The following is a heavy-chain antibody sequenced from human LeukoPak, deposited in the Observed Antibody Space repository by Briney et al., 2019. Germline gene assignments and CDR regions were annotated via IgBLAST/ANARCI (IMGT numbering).Heavy chain of an antibody. Sequence: SETLSLTCTVSGGSISSSSYYWGWIRQPPGKGLEWIGSIYYSGSTYYNPSLKSQVTISVDTSKNQFSLKLSSVTAADTAVYYCARCGYSSGSFGYWGQGTLVTVSS. J-gene: IGHJ4*02. CDR2: IYYSGST. D-gene: IGHD6-19*01. CDR3: ARCGYSSGSFGY. V-gene: IGHV4-39*07. CDR1: GGSISSSSYY.